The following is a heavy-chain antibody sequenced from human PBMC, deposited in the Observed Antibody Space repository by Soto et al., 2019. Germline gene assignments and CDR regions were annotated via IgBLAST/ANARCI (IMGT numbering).Heavy chain of an antibody. CDR3: ARWIDNGYFDY. J-gene: IGHJ4*02. Sequence: QGQLVQSGAEVKKPGASVKVSCGTSGFSFTSYSFHWVRQAPAQGLQWMGWINAGRGKTKYSQQFQGRVTFTWDTSANTVYMELSRLTSEDTSVFYCARWIDNGYFDYWGPGTLVTVSA. CDR2: INAGRGKT. V-gene: IGHV1-3*01. CDR1: GFSFTSYS. D-gene: IGHD4-17*01.